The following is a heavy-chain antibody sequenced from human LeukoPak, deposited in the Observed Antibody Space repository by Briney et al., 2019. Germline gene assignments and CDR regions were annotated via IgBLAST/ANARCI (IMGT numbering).Heavy chain of an antibody. CDR2: IYSSGSA. D-gene: IGHD1-1*01. Sequence: PSETLSLTCAVSGASISSSGNSWSWFRQPPGKGLEWIGDIYSSGSASYNPSLRSRLLISTDTSKNHSSLQLSSVTAADPAAYYCATDLLDNWDTELWFDPWGQGTLVTVSS. J-gene: IGHJ5*02. CDR1: GASISSSGNS. V-gene: IGHV4-30-4*07. CDR3: ATDLLDNWDTELWFDP.